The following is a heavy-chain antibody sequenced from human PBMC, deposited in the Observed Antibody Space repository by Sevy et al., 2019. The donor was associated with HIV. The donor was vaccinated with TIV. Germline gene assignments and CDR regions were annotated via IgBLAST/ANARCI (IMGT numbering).Heavy chain of an antibody. J-gene: IGHJ4*02. CDR1: GYTFTSYG. CDR3: ARDWSRYYYGSGSYYAPNPFDY. V-gene: IGHV1-18*01. CDR2: ISAYNGNT. D-gene: IGHD3-10*01. Sequence: ASVKVSCKACGYTFTSYGISWVRQAPGQGLEWMGWISAYNGNTNYAQKLQGRVTMTTDTSTSTAYMELRSLRSDDTAVYYCARDWSRYYYGSGSYYAPNPFDYWGQGTLVTVSS.